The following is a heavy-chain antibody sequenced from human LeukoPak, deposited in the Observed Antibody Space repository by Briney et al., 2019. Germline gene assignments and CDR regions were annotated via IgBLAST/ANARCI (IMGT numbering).Heavy chain of an antibody. V-gene: IGHV3-23*01. CDR1: GFTFSSSA. Sequence: GGSLRLSCAASGFTFSSSAMSWVRQVPGKGLEWVSGISASGGSTSYADSVRGRFTISRDNSENTVYLQMNNLRAEDTALYYCAGRVTGYSSGYVYWGQGTLVTVSS. CDR2: ISASGGST. D-gene: IGHD5-18*01. CDR3: AGRVTGYSSGYVY. J-gene: IGHJ4*02.